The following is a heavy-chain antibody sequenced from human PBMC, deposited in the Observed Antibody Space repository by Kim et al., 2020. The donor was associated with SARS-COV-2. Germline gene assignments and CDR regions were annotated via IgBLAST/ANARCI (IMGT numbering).Heavy chain of an antibody. Sequence: GGSLRLSCAASGFTFSSYSMNWVRQAPGKGLEWVSSISSSSSYIYYADSVKGRFTISRDNAKNSLYLQMNSLRAEDTAVYYCARAYDDYGDPEGRDYWGQGTLVTVSS. D-gene: IGHD4-17*01. CDR3: ARAYDDYGDPEGRDY. CDR2: ISSSSSYI. CDR1: GFTFSSYS. J-gene: IGHJ4*02. V-gene: IGHV3-21*01.